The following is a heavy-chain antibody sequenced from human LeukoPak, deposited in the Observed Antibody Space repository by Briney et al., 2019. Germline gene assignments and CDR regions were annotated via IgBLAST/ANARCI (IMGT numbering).Heavy chain of an antibody. CDR3: AKSISRGKQQLVPGGRYYYYYYGMDV. D-gene: IGHD6-13*01. V-gene: IGHV3-30*18. CDR1: GFTFSSYG. J-gene: IGHJ6*02. Sequence: PGRSVRLSCADSGFTFSSYGMHWVRQAPGKGLEWVAVISYDGSNKYYADSVKGRFTISRDNSKNTLYLQMNSLRAEDTAVYYCAKSISRGKQQLVPGGRYYYYYYGMDVWGQGTTVTVSS. CDR2: ISYDGSNK.